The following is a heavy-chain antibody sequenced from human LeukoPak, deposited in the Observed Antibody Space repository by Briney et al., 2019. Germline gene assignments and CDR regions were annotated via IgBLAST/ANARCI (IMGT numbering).Heavy chain of an antibody. D-gene: IGHD5-12*01. V-gene: IGHV4-4*02. CDR2: IYHSGST. J-gene: IGHJ4*02. Sequence: SETLSLTCTVSGGSISSYYWSWVRQPPGKGLEWIGEIYHSGSTNYNPSLKCRVTISGDKSKNHLSLKLSSVTAADTAVYYCARYRGGSGYHFDYWGQGTLVTVSS. CDR1: GGSISSYY. CDR3: ARYRGGSGYHFDY.